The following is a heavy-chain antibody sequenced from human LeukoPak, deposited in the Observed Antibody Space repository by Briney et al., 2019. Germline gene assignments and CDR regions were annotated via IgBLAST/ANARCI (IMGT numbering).Heavy chain of an antibody. D-gene: IGHD6-19*01. Sequence: PGGSLRLSCAASGFTFSSYSIHWVRQAQGKGLEWVAVVSYDGSNKYYADSVKGRFTISRDNSKNTLYLQMNSLRAEDTAVYYCARDRSSGWYVFLAPDYWGQGTLVTVSS. CDR3: ARDRSSGWYVFLAPDY. V-gene: IGHV3-30-3*01. J-gene: IGHJ4*02. CDR2: VSYDGSNK. CDR1: GFTFSSYS.